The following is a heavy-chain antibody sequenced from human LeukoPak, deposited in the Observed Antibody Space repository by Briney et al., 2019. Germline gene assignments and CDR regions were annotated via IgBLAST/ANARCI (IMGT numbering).Heavy chain of an antibody. D-gene: IGHD2-15*01. CDR3: ARGVVAAPQTLDY. J-gene: IGHJ4*02. CDR2: IYFSGST. CDR1: GGSISSFCWSWFY. Sequence: SETLSLTCTVSGGSISSFCWSWFYWSWIRQPPGKGLERIGYIYFSGSTNYNPSLKSRVTISVDTSKNQFSLKLSSVTAADTAVYYCARGVVAAPQTLDYWGQGTLVTVSS. V-gene: IGHV4-61*08.